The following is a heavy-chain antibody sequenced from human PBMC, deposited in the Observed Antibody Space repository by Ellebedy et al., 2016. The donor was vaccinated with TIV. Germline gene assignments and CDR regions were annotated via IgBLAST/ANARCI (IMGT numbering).Heavy chain of an antibody. Sequence: GESLKISCAASGFNFRSYWMTLVRQAPGKGLEWVAKIRQEGDEIYYVESVKGRFNISRDNAKNSLFLQMNSLRVEDTAVYYCARRASYGDYAVQVNPWFDPWGQGTLVTVSS. V-gene: IGHV3-7*01. J-gene: IGHJ5*02. CDR1: GFNFRSYW. CDR3: ARRASYGDYAVQVNPWFDP. D-gene: IGHD4-17*01. CDR2: IRQEGDEI.